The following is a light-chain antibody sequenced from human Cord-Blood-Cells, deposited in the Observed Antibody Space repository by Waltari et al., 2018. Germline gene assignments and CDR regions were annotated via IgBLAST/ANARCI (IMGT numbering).Light chain of an antibody. Sequence: QSALTQPASVPGSPGQSITISCTGTSSDVGSYNLVPWYPQHPGKAPKLIIYEGSKRPSGVSNRFSGSKSGNTASLTISGLQAEDEADYYCCSYAGSSTWVFGGGTKLTVL. CDR3: CSYAGSSTWV. CDR1: SSDVGSYNL. CDR2: EGS. J-gene: IGLJ3*02. V-gene: IGLV2-23*01.